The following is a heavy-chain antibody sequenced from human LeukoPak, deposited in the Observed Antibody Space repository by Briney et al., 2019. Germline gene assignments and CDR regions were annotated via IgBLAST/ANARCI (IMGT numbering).Heavy chain of an antibody. V-gene: IGHV7-4-1*02. CDR2: INTNTGNP. J-gene: IGHJ4*02. D-gene: IGHD6-13*01. CDR1: GYTFTSYA. Sequence: ASAKVSCKVSGYTFTSYAMNWVRQAPGQGLEWMGWINTNTGNPTYAQGFTGRFVFSLDTSVSTAYLQISSLKAEDTAVYYCARDPRGSSSWYSHRDYWGQGTLVTVSS. CDR3: ARDPRGSSSWYSHRDY.